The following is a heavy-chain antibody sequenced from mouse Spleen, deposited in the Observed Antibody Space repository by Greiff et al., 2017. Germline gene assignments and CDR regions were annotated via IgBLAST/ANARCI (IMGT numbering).Heavy chain of an antibody. V-gene: IGHV5-9*04. CDR1: GFTFSSYA. CDR3: ARIYDGYYFDY. CDR2: ISSGGGNT. J-gene: IGHJ2*01. D-gene: IGHD2-3*01. Sequence: EVKLVESGGGLVKLGGSLKLSCAASGFTFSSYAMSWVRQTPEKRLEWVATISSGGGNTYYPDSVKGRFTISRDNAKNTLYLQMSSLKSEDTAMYYCARIYDGYYFDYWGQGTTLTVSS.